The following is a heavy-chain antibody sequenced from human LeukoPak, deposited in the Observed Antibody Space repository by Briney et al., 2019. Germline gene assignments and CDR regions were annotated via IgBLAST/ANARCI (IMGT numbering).Heavy chain of an antibody. CDR3: AKEFSGGWSFDY. V-gene: IGHV3-23*01. D-gene: IGHD6-19*01. Sequence: PGGSLRLSCAASGFTFSVSVMNWVRQAPGKGLEWVSGISSSGGNTYYADSVKGRFTISRDNHKNTLHLQMNSLRAEDTAVYYCAKEFSGGWSFDYWGQGTLVTVSS. CDR1: GFTFSVSV. CDR2: ISSSGGNT. J-gene: IGHJ4*02.